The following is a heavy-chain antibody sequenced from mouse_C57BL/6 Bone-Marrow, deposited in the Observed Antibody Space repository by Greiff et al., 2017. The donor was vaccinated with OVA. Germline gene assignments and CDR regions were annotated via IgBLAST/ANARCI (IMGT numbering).Heavy chain of an antibody. D-gene: IGHD2-12*01. V-gene: IGHV1-81*01. J-gene: IGHJ4*01. CDR3: ARLRRAYYAMDY. Sequence: VKLMESGAELARPGASVKLSCKASGYTFTSYGISWVKQRTGQGLEWIGEIYPRSGNTYYNEKFKGKATLTADKSSSTAYMELRSLTSEDSAVYFCARLRRAYYAMDYWGQGTSVTVSS. CDR1: GYTFTSYG. CDR2: IYPRSGNT.